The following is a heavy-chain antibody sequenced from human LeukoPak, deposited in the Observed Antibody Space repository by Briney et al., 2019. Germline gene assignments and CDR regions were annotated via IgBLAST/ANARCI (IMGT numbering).Heavy chain of an antibody. Sequence: GGSLRLSCAASGFTFSSYSMNSVRQTPGKGLEWVSYIGTSSSIIYYADSVKGRFTISRDNAKNSLYLQMNSLRDEDTAVYYCARHDYAGNSGDYWGQGTLVTVSS. CDR3: ARHDYAGNSGDY. CDR2: IGTSSSII. CDR1: GFTFSSYS. J-gene: IGHJ4*02. V-gene: IGHV3-48*02. D-gene: IGHD4-23*01.